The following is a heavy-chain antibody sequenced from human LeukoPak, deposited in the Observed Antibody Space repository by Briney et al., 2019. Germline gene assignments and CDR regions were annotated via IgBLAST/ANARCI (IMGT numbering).Heavy chain of an antibody. J-gene: IGHJ4*02. V-gene: IGHV3-23*01. CDR2: IRGSGTIT. Sequence: PGGSLRLSCAASGFTLSGYAMSWVRQAPGKGLEWVSAIRGSGTITYYADSVKGRFTTSRDNSKNTLYLQMNSLRADDTAVYYCAKVLSWPSYFDYWGQGTLVTVSS. CDR1: GFTLSGYA. D-gene: IGHD6-13*01. CDR3: AKVLSWPSYFDY.